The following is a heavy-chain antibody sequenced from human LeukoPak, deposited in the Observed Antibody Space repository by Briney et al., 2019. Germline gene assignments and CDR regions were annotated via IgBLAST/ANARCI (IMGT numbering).Heavy chain of an antibody. D-gene: IGHD3-22*01. CDR2: VSGTGETT. V-gene: IGHV3-23*01. CDR1: GFPLGSYA. CDR3: AKGHPNYYDNSGYDY. Sequence: TGGSLRLSCAASGFPLGSYAMSWVRQAPGKGLEWVSTVSGTGETTYYADSVKGRFNISRDNSKNTLYLQMNSLRPDGTAIYYCAKGHPNYYDNSGYDYWGQGTLVTVSS. J-gene: IGHJ4*02.